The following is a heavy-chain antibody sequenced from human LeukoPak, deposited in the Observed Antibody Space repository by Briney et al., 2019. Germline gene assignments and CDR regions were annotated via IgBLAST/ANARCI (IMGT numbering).Heavy chain of an antibody. Sequence: PGGSLRLSCAASGSTFSDYYMSWIRQAPGRGLEWVSYISSSGSTIYYADSVKGRFTISRDNAKNSLYLQMNSLRAEDTAVYYCARERFGGFRDAFDIWGQGTMVTVSS. CDR3: ARERFGGFRDAFDI. V-gene: IGHV3-11*04. J-gene: IGHJ3*02. D-gene: IGHD3-10*01. CDR1: GSTFSDYY. CDR2: ISSSGSTI.